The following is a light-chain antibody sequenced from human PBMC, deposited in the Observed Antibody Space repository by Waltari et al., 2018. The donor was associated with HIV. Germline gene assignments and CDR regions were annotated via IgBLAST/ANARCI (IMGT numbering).Light chain of an antibody. J-gene: IGLJ3*02. Sequence: QSMLTQPPSASGTPGQRVTISCSGSSSNIGRNSVYWYQQVPGTAPKLLIYRNNQRPSGAPDRFSGSKSGTAASLAISGLRSEDEADYYCAAWDDSLSGWVFGGGTKLTVL. CDR2: RNN. V-gene: IGLV1-47*01. CDR3: AAWDDSLSGWV. CDR1: SSNIGRNS.